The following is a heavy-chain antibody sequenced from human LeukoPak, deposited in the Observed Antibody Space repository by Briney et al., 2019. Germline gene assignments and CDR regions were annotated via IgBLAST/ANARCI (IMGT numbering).Heavy chain of an antibody. V-gene: IGHV4-59*01. CDR2: IYYSGST. CDR1: GGSISSYY. D-gene: IGHD3-10*01. CDR3: ALSLGFGELLVDY. J-gene: IGHJ4*02. Sequence: PLETLSLTCTVSGGSISSYYWSWMRQPPGKGLEWIGYIYYSGSTNYNPSLKSRVTISVDTSKNQFSLKLSSVTAADTAVYYCALSLGFGELLVDYWGQGTLVTVSS.